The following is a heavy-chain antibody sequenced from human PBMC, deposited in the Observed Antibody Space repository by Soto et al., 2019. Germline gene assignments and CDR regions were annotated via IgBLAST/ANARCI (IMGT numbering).Heavy chain of an antibody. J-gene: IGHJ4*02. CDR3: AKEQYYYDSSGYPFDY. V-gene: IGHV3-23*01. CDR1: GFTFSSYA. Sequence: GGSLRLSCAASGFTFSSYAMSWVRQAPGKGLEWVSAISGSGGSTYYADSVKGRFTISRDNSKNTLYLQMNSLRAEDTAVYYCAKEQYYYDSSGYPFDYWGQGTLVTVSS. CDR2: ISGSGGST. D-gene: IGHD3-22*01.